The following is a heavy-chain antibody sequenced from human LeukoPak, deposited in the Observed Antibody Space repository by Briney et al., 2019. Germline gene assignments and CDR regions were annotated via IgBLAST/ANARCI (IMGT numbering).Heavy chain of an antibody. V-gene: IGHV1-2*02. J-gene: IGHJ4*02. CDR3: ARDRSLTEKYSGRYFHDY. CDR1: GYTFTGYY. Sequence: ASVTVSCKASGYTFTGYYIHWVRQAPGQGLEWMGWIDPNTGDTKYTQKFQGRVSMTRDTSSSTAYMELSRLTSDDTALYYCARDRSLTEKYSGRYFHDYWGQGTLVTVSS. CDR2: IDPNTGDT. D-gene: IGHD1-26*01.